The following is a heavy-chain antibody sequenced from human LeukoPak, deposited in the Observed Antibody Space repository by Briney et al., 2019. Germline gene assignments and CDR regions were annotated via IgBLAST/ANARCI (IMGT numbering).Heavy chain of an antibody. J-gene: IGHJ4*02. Sequence: GGSLRLSCAASGFTFTTYAMSWVRQAPGKGLEWVSAITGSGDYTDYADSVKGRFTISRDNSKNTLYLQLNSLRAEDTAVYFCAKRSGIFYGHFDYWGQGTLVTVSS. V-gene: IGHV3-23*01. CDR3: AKRSGIFYGHFDY. D-gene: IGHD1-26*01. CDR2: ITGSGDYT. CDR1: GFTFTTYA.